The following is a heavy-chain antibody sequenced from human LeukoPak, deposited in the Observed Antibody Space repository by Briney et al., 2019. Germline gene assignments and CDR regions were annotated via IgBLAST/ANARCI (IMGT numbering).Heavy chain of an antibody. J-gene: IGHJ4*02. V-gene: IGHV4-59*01. Sequence: SETLSLTCTVSGGSISSYYWSWIRQPPGKGLEWIGYIYYSGSTNYNPSLKSRVTISVDTSKNQFSLKLSSVTAADTAVYYCARGVACGYFYDYWGQGTLVTVSS. CDR3: ARGVACGYFYDY. D-gene: IGHD3-22*01. CDR1: GGSISSYY. CDR2: IYYSGST.